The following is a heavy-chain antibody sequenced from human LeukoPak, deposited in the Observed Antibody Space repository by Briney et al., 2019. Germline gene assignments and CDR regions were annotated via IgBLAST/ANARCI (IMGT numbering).Heavy chain of an antibody. J-gene: IGHJ5*02. D-gene: IGHD3-22*01. CDR2: MYYSGST. Sequence: SQTLSLTCTVSGGSISSGDYYWSWIRQPPGKGLEWIGYMYYSGSTYYNPSLKSRATISVDTSKNQFSLKLTSVTAADTAVYYCARPYYYDSRIDPWGQGALVTVSS. CDR1: GGSISSGDYY. CDR3: ARPYYYDSRIDP. V-gene: IGHV4-30-4*01.